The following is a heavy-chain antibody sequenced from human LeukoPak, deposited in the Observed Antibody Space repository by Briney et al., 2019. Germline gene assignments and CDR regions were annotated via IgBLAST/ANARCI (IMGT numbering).Heavy chain of an antibody. CDR3: ARGRGITIFGVVIIGQNWFDP. CDR1: GYTFTSYD. CDR2: MNPNSGNT. D-gene: IGHD3-3*01. J-gene: IGHJ5*02. V-gene: IGHV1-8*01. Sequence: GASVKVSCKASGYTFTSYDINWVRQATGQGLEWMGWMNPNSGNTGYAQKFQGRVTMTRNTSISTAYMELSSLRSKDTAVYYCARGRGITIFGVVIIGQNWFDPWGQGTLVTVSS.